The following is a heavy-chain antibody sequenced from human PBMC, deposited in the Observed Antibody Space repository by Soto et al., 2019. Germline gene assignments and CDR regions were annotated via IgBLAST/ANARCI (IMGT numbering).Heavy chain of an antibody. CDR2: INTDGGTS. Sequence: EVQLVESGGDLVQPGGSLRLSCAASGFTFSGHWMHWVRQVPGKGLEWVSRINTDGGTSAYADSVKGRFTISRDNAKNTLYLQMNALRAEDTAVYYCAREAGYCSRTSCYRRAFDTWGQGTRVTVS. CDR1: GFTFSGHW. V-gene: IGHV3-74*03. J-gene: IGHJ3*02. CDR3: AREAGYCSRTSCYRRAFDT. D-gene: IGHD2-2*01.